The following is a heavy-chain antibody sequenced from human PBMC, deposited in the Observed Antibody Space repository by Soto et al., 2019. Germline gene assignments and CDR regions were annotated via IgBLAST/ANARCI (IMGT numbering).Heavy chain of an antibody. D-gene: IGHD2-15*01. V-gene: IGHV5-10-1*04. CDR3: ARQNSQSDAFDI. J-gene: IGHJ3*02. CDR1: GYSFTSYW. CDR2: IDPSDSYT. Sequence: GESLKISCKGSGYSFTSYWISWVRQMPGKGLEWMGRIDPSDSYTRYSPSFQGQVTISADKSISTAYLQWSSLKASDTAMYYCARQNSQSDAFDIWGQGTMVTVSS.